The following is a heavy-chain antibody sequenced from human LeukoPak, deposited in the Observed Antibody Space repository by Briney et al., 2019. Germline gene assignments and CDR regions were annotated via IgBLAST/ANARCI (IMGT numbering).Heavy chain of an antibody. CDR3: ARDSHYYYGMDV. J-gene: IGHJ6*02. CDR2: ISAGGGST. Sequence: GGSLRLSCAASGFTFSSYAMSWVRQAPGKGLEWVSAISAGGGSTYYADSVKGRFTISRDNSKNTVYLQMNSLRAEDTAVYYCARDSHYYYGMDVWGQGTLVTVSS. CDR1: GFTFSSYA. V-gene: IGHV3-23*01.